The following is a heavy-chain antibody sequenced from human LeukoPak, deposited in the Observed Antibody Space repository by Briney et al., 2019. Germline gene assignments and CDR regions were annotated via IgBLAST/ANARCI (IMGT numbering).Heavy chain of an antibody. V-gene: IGHV5-51*01. D-gene: IGHD2-21*02. J-gene: IGHJ4*02. CDR1: GCSFSSYW. CDR3: ARRAYCGGDCYLDY. Sequence: GESLKICCKGSGCSFSSYWICCVRQMPGKGLEWMGMIYPGDSDTSYSPSFQGPVTISAVKSISTAYLHWSSLNASDTAMYYCARRAYCGGDCYLDYWGQGTLVTVSS. CDR2: IYPGDSDT.